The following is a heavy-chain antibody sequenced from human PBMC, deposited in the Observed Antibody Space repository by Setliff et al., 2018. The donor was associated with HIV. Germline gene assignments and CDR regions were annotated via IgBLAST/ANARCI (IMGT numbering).Heavy chain of an antibody. Sequence: NPSETLSLTCTVSGGSINSFYWNWVRQPAGRGLEWIGRIFASGSTHYKSSLKSRVTISVDTSKNQFSLRLSSVTAADTAVYYCARGGGPDTNFDSWGRGTLVTVSS. CDR3: ARGGGPDTNFDS. CDR2: IFASGST. V-gene: IGHV4-4*07. CDR1: GGSINSFY. J-gene: IGHJ4*02.